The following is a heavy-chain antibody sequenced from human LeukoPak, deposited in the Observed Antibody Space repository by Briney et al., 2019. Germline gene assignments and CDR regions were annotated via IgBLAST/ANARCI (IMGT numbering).Heavy chain of an antibody. CDR2: ISYDGSNK. CDR3: ARRRGLFDY. V-gene: IGHV3-30-3*01. Sequence: GGSLRLSCAASGFTFSSYAMHWVRQAPGKGLEWVAVISYDGSNKYYADSVKGRFTISRDNSKNTLYLQMNSLRDEDTAVYYCARRRGLFDYWGQGTLVTVSS. J-gene: IGHJ4*02. CDR1: GFTFSSYA.